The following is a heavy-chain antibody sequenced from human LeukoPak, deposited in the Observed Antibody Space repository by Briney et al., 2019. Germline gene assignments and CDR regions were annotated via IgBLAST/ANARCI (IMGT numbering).Heavy chain of an antibody. Sequence: PETLSLTCTVSGGSISSYYWSWIRQPPGKGLEWIGYIYYSGSTNYNPSLKSRVTISVDTSKNQFSLKLSSVTAAETAVYYCARGGLSMIRGVISRRSPCIDHWGQGTLVTVSS. J-gene: IGHJ4*02. CDR3: ARGGLSMIRGVISRRSPCIDH. D-gene: IGHD3-10*01. CDR1: GGSISSYY. V-gene: IGHV4-59*12. CDR2: IYYSGST.